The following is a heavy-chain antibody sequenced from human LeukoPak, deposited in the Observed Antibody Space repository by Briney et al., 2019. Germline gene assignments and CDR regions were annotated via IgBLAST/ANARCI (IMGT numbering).Heavy chain of an antibody. J-gene: IGHJ4*02. CDR3: ARGVVTAPQTFDY. CDR1: GGSISSSSYY. D-gene: IGHD2-21*02. V-gene: IGHV4-39*07. CDR2: IYYSGST. Sequence: SETLSLTCTVSGGSISSSSYYWGWIRQPPGKGLEWIGSIYYSGSTYYNPSLKSRVTISVDTSKNQFSLKLSSVTAADTAVYYCARGVVTAPQTFDYWGQGTLVTVSS.